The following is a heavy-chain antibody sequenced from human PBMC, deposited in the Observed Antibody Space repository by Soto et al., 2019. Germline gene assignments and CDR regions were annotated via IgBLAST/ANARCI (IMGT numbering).Heavy chain of an antibody. CDR2: IYPGDSDT. CDR3: AGGGVRGVVTRARDYYGMDV. D-gene: IGHD3-10*01. J-gene: IGHJ6*02. CDR1: GYTFRSYW. V-gene: IGHV5-51*01. Sequence: GESLKISCKGSGYTFRSYWIGWVRQMPGKGLEWMGIIYPGDSDTRYSPSFQGQVTISADKSISTAYLQWSSLKASDTAMYYCAGGGVRGVVTRARDYYGMDVWGQGTTVTVSS.